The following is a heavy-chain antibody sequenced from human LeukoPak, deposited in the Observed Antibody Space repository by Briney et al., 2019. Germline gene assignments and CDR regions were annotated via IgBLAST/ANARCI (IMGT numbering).Heavy chain of an antibody. CDR1: GFTVNSNY. CDR2: IYSGGGT. V-gene: IGHV3-53*01. D-gene: IGHD3-10*01. J-gene: IGHJ6*03. Sequence: PGGSLRLSCAASGFTVNSNYMSWVRQAPGKGLEWVSVIYSGGGTYYADSVKGRFTISRDNSKNTLYLQMNSLRAEDTAVYYCASGSGSYRTPYYYMDVWGTGTTVTVSS. CDR3: ASGSGSYRTPYYYMDV.